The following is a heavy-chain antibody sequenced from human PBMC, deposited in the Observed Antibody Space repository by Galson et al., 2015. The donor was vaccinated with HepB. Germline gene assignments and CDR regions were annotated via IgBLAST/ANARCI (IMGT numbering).Heavy chain of an antibody. D-gene: IGHD6-13*01. CDR3: AKDGTYSSSWDLDY. CDR1: GFTFSSYA. V-gene: IGHV3-23*01. Sequence: SLRLSCAASGFTFSSYAMTWVRQAPGKGLEWVSGISDSGGSTYYADSVKGRFTISRDNSKNTLDLQMNSLRAEDTAVYYCAKDGTYSSSWDLDYWGQGTLVTVSA. CDR2: ISDSGGST. J-gene: IGHJ4*02.